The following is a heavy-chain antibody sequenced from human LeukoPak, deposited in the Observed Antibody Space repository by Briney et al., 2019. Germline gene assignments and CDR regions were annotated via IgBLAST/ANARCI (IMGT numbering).Heavy chain of an antibody. CDR1: GGSISGYY. CDR2: IYYSGST. CDR3: ARDRRHNSGFPFFDY. Sequence: KPSETLSLTCTVSGGSISGYYWSWIRQPPGKGLEWIAYIYYSGSTNYNPSLKSRVTISVDTSKNQFSLKLSSVTAADTAVYYCARDRRHNSGFPFFDYWGQGTLVTVSS. D-gene: IGHD5-18*01. V-gene: IGHV4-59*01. J-gene: IGHJ4*02.